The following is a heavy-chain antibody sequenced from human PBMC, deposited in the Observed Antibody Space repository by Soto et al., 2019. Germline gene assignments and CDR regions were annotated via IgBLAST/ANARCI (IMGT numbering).Heavy chain of an antibody. D-gene: IGHD3-3*01. CDR1: GGSFSGYY. V-gene: IGHV4-34*01. CDR3: ARERLRFLEWSTYSGMDV. Sequence: SETLSLTCAVYGGSFSGYYWSWIRQPPGKGLEWIGEINHSGSTNYNPSLKSRVTISVDTSKNQFSLKLSFVSAADTAVYYCARERLRFLEWSTYSGMDVWGQGTTVTVSS. J-gene: IGHJ6*01. CDR2: INHSGST.